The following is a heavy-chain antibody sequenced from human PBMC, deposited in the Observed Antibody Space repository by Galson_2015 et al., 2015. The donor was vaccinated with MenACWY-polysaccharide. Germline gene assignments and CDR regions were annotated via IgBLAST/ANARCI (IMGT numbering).Heavy chain of an antibody. Sequence: SPRLSCAASGFSFGSFWVDWVRPAPGKGLEWGAKIKRDESEEYYGDSVKGRFTISRDNAKNTLYLQMNSLRAEDTAVYYCARDRGYSTNGAWYTLLDYWGHGTLVTVSS. V-gene: IGHV3-7*01. CDR2: IKRDESEE. CDR3: ARDRGYSTNGAWYTLLDY. D-gene: IGHD2-8*01. CDR1: GFSFGSFW. J-gene: IGHJ4*01.